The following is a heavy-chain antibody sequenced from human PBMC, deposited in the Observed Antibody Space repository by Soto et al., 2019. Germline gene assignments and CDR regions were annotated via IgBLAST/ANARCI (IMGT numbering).Heavy chain of an antibody. D-gene: IGHD2-21*01. J-gene: IGHJ5*02. CDR1: GGSVSSESYY. V-gene: IGHV4-61*01. Sequence: LSLTCSVSGGSVSSESYYWSWIRQTPGKGLEWIGNVENSGSTKYNPSLKSRVTISVDTSKNQFSLKLSSVTGADTAVYYCARERGDSHWIDPWGQGTLVTVSS. CDR2: VENSGST. CDR3: ARERGDSHWIDP.